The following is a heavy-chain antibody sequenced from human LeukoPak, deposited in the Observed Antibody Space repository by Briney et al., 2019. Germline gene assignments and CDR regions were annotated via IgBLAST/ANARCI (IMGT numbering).Heavy chain of an antibody. J-gene: IGHJ4*02. Sequence: SVKVSCKASGGTFSSYAISWVRQAPGQGLEWMGGIIPIFGTANYAQKFQGRVTITADESTSTAYVELSSLRSEDTAVYYCARQGRDYVWGSYRYTEEGWGQGTLVTVSS. CDR2: IIPIFGTA. CDR3: ARQGRDYVWGSYRYTEEG. D-gene: IGHD3-16*02. V-gene: IGHV1-69*13. CDR1: GGTFSSYA.